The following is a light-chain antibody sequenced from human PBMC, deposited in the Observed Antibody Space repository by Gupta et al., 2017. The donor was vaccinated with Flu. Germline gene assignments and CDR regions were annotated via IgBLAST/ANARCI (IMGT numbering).Light chain of an antibody. J-gene: IGLJ3*02. CDR1: SGHSSYI. CDR2: LDSSGTY. Sequence: SSGHSSYIIAWHQQQPGKAPRYLMKLDSSGTYNKGSGVPDRFSGSSSVADRYLTISNLQSEAEANSYCAPCDRNTQVFGGGTKLTVL. CDR3: APCDRNTQV. V-gene: IGLV4-60*03.